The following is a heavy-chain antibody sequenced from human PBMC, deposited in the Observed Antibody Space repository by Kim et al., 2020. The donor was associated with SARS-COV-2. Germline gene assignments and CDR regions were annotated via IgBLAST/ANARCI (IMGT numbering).Heavy chain of an antibody. J-gene: IGHJ4*02. CDR3: ASFGFDWLSSL. CDR2: INSDGSYT. Sequence: GGSLRLSCVASGFTFSSHWMHWVRQAPGKGLVWVSRINSDGSYTGYVDAVRGRFTMSRDNARNTLYLQMNSLRAEDTAGYYCASFGFDWLSSLWGQETLVPVSS. V-gene: IGHV3-74*01. D-gene: IGHD3-9*01. CDR1: GFTFSSHW.